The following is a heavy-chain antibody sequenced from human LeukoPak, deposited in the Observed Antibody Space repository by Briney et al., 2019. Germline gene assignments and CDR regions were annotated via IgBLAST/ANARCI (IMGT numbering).Heavy chain of an antibody. J-gene: IGHJ4*02. D-gene: IGHD3-10*01. Sequence: GASVKVSCKASGDTFTNYGITWVRQAPGQGLEWMGWISVYTGNTNYAQRPQGRVSMTTDTSTSTAYMELRSLRSDDTAVYYCARDREYELYSPTPGFWGQGTLVTVSS. V-gene: IGHV1-18*01. CDR1: GDTFTNYG. CDR3: ARDREYELYSPTPGF. CDR2: ISVYTGNT.